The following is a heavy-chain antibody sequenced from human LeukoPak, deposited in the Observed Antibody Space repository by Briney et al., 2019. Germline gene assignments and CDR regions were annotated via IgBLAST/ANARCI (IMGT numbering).Heavy chain of an antibody. Sequence: TASETLSLTCTVSGGSISSSSYYWGWLRQPPGKGLEWIGYIYYSGSTYYNPSLKSRVTISVDTSKNQFSLKLSSVTAADTAVYYCARKRGFNFDYWGQGTLVTVSS. D-gene: IGHD5-12*01. CDR2: IYYSGST. J-gene: IGHJ4*02. CDR1: GGSISSSSYY. CDR3: ARKRGFNFDY. V-gene: IGHV4-31*03.